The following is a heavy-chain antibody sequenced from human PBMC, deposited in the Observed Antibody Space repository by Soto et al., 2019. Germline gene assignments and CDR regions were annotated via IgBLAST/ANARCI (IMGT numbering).Heavy chain of an antibody. D-gene: IGHD3-3*01. V-gene: IGHV4-34*01. J-gene: IGHJ6*03. CDR3: ARAYYDFWSGYYTDYYYMDV. CDR2: INHSGST. CDR1: GGSFSGYY. Sequence: SETLSLTCAVYGGSFSGYYWSWIRQPPGKGLEWIGEINHSGSTNYNPSLKSRVTISVDTSKNQFSLKLSSVTAADTAVYYCARAYYDFWSGYYTDYYYMDVWGKGTTVTVSS.